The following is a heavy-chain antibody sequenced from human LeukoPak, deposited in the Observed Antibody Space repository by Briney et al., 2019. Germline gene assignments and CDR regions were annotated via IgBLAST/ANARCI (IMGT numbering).Heavy chain of an antibody. J-gene: IGHJ4*02. CDR2: IYPGDSDT. Sequence: GESLKISCKGSGCSFTSYWIGWVRQMPGKGLEWMGIIYPGDSDTRYSPSFQGQVTISADKSISTAYLQWSSLKASDTAMYYCATHITMLRDRGVGDYWGQGTLVPVSS. V-gene: IGHV5-51*01. CDR3: ATHITMLRDRGVGDY. CDR1: GCSFTSYW. D-gene: IGHD3-10*01.